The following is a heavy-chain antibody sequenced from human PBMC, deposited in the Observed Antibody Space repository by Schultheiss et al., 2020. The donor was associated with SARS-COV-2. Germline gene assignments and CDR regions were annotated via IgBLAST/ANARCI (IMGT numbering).Heavy chain of an antibody. J-gene: IGHJ4*02. V-gene: IGHV4-59*12. CDR2: IYYSGST. Sequence: SETLSLTCTVSGGSISSYYWSWIRQPPGKGLEWIGYIYYSGSTNYNPSLKSRVTISVDTSKNQFSLKLSSVTAADTAVYYCARGNPFDYWGQGTLVTVSS. CDR1: GGSISSYY. CDR3: ARGNPFDY.